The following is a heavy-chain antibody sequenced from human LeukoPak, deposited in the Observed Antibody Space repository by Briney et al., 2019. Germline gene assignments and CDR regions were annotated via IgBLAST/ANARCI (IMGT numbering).Heavy chain of an antibody. CDR3: TAGIWFGALWGLR. CDR1: GFAFSSLD. V-gene: IGHV3-23*01. J-gene: IGHJ4*02. D-gene: IGHD3-10*01. Sequence: PGGSLRLSCAASGFAFSSLDMGWVRQAPRKGLEWVSAISAGGDRTYYADSVRGRFTLSRDKSKNTLYLQMNSLETEDTAVYYCTAGIWFGALWGLRWGQGTLVTVSS. CDR2: ISAGGDRT.